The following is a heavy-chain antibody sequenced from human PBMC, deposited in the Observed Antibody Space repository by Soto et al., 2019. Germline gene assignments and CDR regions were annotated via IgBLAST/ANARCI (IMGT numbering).Heavy chain of an antibody. D-gene: IGHD4-17*01. CDR1: GYSFTSYW. CDR3: ARQTTVTTSSWFDP. CDR2: IYPGDSDT. Sequence: GESLKISCKGSGYSFTSYWIGWVRQMPGKSLEWMGIIYPGDSDTRYSPSFQGQVTISADKSISTAYLQWSSLKASDTAVYYCARQTTVTTSSWFDPWGQGTLVTVSS. V-gene: IGHV5-51*01. J-gene: IGHJ5*02.